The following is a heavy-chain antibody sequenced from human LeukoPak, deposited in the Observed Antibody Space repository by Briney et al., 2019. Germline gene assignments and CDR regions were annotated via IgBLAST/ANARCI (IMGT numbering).Heavy chain of an antibody. Sequence: SVKVSCKASGGTFSSYVISWVRQAPGQGLEWMGKIIPMFGIANCAQKFQGRVTITADKSTSTVYMELSSLRSEDTAVYYCAGGEYVVRGAYGYFDLWGRGTLVTVSS. CDR1: GGTFSSYV. CDR3: AGGEYVVRGAYGYFDL. D-gene: IGHD3-10*01. CDR2: IIPMFGIA. J-gene: IGHJ2*01. V-gene: IGHV1-69*04.